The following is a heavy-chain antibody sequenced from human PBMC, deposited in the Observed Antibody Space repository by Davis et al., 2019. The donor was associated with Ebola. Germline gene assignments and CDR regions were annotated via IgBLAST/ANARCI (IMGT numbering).Heavy chain of an antibody. D-gene: IGHD3-10*01. V-gene: IGHV4-39*01. CDR1: GGSISSSSYY. CDR3: AGHPSKYFYGSGSYYTVGEYYFDY. Sequence: SETLSLTCTVSGGSISSSSYYWGWIRQPPGKGLEWIGSIYYSGSTYYNPSLKSRVTISVDTSKNQFSLKLSSVTAADTAVYFCAGHPSKYFYGSGSYYTVGEYYFDYWGQGALVTVSS. CDR2: IYYSGST. J-gene: IGHJ4*02.